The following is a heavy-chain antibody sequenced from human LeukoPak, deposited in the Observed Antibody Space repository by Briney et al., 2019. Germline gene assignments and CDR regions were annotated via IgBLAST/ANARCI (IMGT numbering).Heavy chain of an antibody. D-gene: IGHD3-3*01. CDR2: IGGSGGST. V-gene: IGHV3-23*01. Sequence: GGSLRLSCAASGFTFSSYAMSWVRQAPGKGLEWVSAIGGSGGSTYYADSVKGRFTISGDNARNTLYLQMNSLRADDTAVYYCARSGGGGAFDVWGQGTMVTVSS. CDR1: GFTFSSYA. CDR3: ARSGGGGAFDV. J-gene: IGHJ3*01.